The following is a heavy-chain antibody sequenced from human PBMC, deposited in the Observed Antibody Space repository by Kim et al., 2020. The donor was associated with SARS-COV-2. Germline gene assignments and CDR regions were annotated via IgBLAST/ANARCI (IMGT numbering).Heavy chain of an antibody. V-gene: IGHV4-39*01. CDR2: TSYSGRA. J-gene: IGHJ5*02. CDR1: GDSISSITYY. D-gene: IGHD1-7*01. CDR3: ASHVTKGTSWSERLGNYVDA. Sequence: SETLSLTCSVFGDSISSITYYWGWIRPSPGNGMEWIGTTSYSGRAFYNPSLKRRVAISVDTSNDQFSLQLNSVTAADTALYYCASHVTKGTSWSERLGNYVDAWCQGIPVTVSS.